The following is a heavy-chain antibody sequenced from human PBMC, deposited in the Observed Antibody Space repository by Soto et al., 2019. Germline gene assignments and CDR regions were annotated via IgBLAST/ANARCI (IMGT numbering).Heavy chain of an antibody. CDR1: GYNFDTYW. V-gene: IGHV5-10-1*01. CDR3: ARRIAAAGGYYYYAFDV. J-gene: IGHJ6*02. CDR2: IDPIDSKT. D-gene: IGHD6-13*01. Sequence: GESLKISCKGSGYNFDTYWINWVRQTPGKGLEWMGRIDPIDSKTKYSPSLEGHTTISVDKSISTTYLQWSSLKASDTAIYYCARRIAAAGGYYYYAFDVWGQGTAVTVSS.